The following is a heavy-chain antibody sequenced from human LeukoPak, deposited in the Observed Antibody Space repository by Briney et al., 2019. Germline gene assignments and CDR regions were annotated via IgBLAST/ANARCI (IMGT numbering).Heavy chain of an antibody. J-gene: IGHJ4*02. CDR1: GFTFSSYW. D-gene: IGHD3-9*01. V-gene: IGHV3-74*03. CDR3: ARGYDTLTGNTYFDY. CDR2: IKSDASTI. Sequence: GGSLRLSCAASGFTFSSYWMHWVRQAPGKGLVWVSHIKSDASTITYADSVKGRFTISRDNAKNSLFLQMNSLRAEDTAVYYCARGYDTLTGNTYFDYWGQGTLVTVSS.